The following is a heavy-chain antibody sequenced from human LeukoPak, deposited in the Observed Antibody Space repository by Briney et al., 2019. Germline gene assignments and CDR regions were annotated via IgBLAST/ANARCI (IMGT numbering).Heavy chain of an antibody. Sequence: GTSLRLSCEASEFTFSHFAMHWVRQAPGKGLEWVAVIWYDGSNKYYADSVKGRFTIPRDNSKNTLYLQMNSLRAEDMAVYYCAKGAGYSGYDYHYYYMDVWGKGATVTVSS. J-gene: IGHJ6*03. V-gene: IGHV3-33*06. CDR1: EFTFSHFA. CDR2: IWYDGSNK. CDR3: AKGAGYSGYDYHYYYMDV. D-gene: IGHD5-12*01.